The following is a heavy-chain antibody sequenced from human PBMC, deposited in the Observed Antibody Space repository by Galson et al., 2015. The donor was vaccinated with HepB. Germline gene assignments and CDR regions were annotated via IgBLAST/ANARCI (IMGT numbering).Heavy chain of an antibody. D-gene: IGHD3-10*01. Sequence: VKVSCKGSGYTFSDQYIHWVQQAPGKGLEWMGLVDPEDGETIYAENFQGRVTITADTSTDTAYMELSSLTSEDTAIYYCARAPRISFGELMQPLTNWGLGTLVTVSS. CDR3: ARAPRISFGELMQPLTN. CDR2: VDPEDGET. J-gene: IGHJ4*02. V-gene: IGHV1-69-2*01. CDR1: GYTFSDQY.